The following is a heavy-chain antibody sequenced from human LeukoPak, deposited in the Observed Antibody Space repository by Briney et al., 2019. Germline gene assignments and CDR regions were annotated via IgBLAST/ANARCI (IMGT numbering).Heavy chain of an antibody. CDR2: ISYDGSNI. CDR3: ARVSKYSGSYNAFDI. V-gene: IGHV3-30*03. CDR1: GFTFSSYG. Sequence: TGGSLRLSCAASGFTFSSYGMHWVRQAPGKGLEWVAVISYDGSNIYYAESVKGRFTISRDNAKDSLYLQMNSLRAEDTAVYYCARVSKYSGSYNAFDIWGQGTMVTVSS. D-gene: IGHD1-26*01. J-gene: IGHJ3*02.